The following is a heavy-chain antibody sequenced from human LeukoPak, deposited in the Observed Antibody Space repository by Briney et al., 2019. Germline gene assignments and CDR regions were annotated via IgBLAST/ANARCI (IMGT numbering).Heavy chain of an antibody. CDR2: IHPSTGNP. D-gene: IGHD4-23*01. Sequence: GASVKVSCKASGYSFTNYAMNWVRQAPGQGLEWMGWIHPSTGNPTYAQGFTGRFVFSLDTSVSTTYLQISSLKAEDTAVYYCARATVVSPNYWGQGTLVTVPS. CDR3: ARATVVSPNY. CDR1: GYSFTNYA. J-gene: IGHJ4*02. V-gene: IGHV7-4-1*02.